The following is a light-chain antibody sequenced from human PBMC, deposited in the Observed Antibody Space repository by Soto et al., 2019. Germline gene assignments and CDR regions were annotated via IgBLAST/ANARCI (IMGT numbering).Light chain of an antibody. CDR1: QTVSSSH. Sequence: EIVLTQSPGTLSLSPGERATLSCRASQTVSSSHLAWYQQKPGQAPRLLMYGASSRATGVPDRFSGSGSGTDFTLTISRLEPEDFAVYYCQQYDSSPRTFGQGTMVEIK. CDR2: GAS. J-gene: IGKJ1*01. V-gene: IGKV3-20*01. CDR3: QQYDSSPRT.